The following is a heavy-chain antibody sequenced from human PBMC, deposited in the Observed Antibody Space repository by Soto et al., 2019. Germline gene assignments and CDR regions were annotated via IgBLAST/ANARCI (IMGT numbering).Heavy chain of an antibody. CDR3: ARVQSSSFDFDI. J-gene: IGHJ3*02. Sequence: QVQLVESGGGVVQPGRSLRLSCAASGFNFNNYAYHWVRQVPGKGLDWVTVISYDGNRKFYTASVQGRFTISRDNSKNTLYLQMNSLRPEDTAIYYCARVQSSSFDFDIWGQGTMVTVSS. CDR2: ISYDGNRK. D-gene: IGHD6-6*01. CDR1: GFNFNNYA. V-gene: IGHV3-30-3*01.